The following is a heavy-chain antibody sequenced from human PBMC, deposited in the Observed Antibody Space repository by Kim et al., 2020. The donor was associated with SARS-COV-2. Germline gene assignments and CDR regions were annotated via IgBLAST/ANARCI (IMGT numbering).Heavy chain of an antibody. CDR3: AKDQTVTTLDFDY. Sequence: SAYAGKVRSTSSRDTSKDTLYLPINSLKAEDTAVYYCAKDQTVTTLDFDYWGQGTLVTVSS. D-gene: IGHD1-1*01. V-gene: IGHV3-23*01. J-gene: IGHJ4*02.